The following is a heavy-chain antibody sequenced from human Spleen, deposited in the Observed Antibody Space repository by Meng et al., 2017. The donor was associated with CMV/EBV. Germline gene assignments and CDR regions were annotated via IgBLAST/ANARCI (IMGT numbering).Heavy chain of an antibody. CDR2: LSGSSSYI. CDR3: AKPFRGSIAAAGIGDAFDI. Sequence: GGSLRLSCAASGFTLSNYNMNWVRQAPGKGLEWVSSLSGSSSYIYYADSVKGRFTISRDNSKNTLYLQMNSLRAEDTAVYYCAKPFRGSIAAAGIGDAFDIWGQGTMVTVSS. V-gene: IGHV3-21*01. CDR1: GFTLSNYN. J-gene: IGHJ3*02. D-gene: IGHD6-13*01.